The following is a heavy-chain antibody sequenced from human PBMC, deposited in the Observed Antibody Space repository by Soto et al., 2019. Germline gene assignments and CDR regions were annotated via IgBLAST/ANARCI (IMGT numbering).Heavy chain of an antibody. J-gene: IGHJ6*02. V-gene: IGHV3-30*18. Sequence: GGSLRLSCAASGFTFSSYGMHWVRQAPGKGLEWVAVISYDGSNKYYADSVKGRFTISRDNSKNTLYLQMNSLRAEDTAVYYCAKDLTLGYSYYGMDVWGQGTTVTVSS. CDR2: ISYDGSNK. D-gene: IGHD5-18*01. CDR1: GFTFSSYG. CDR3: AKDLTLGYSYYGMDV.